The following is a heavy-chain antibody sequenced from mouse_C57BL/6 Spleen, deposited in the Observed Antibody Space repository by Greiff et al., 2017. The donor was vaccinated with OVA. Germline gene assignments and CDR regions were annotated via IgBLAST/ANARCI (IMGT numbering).Heavy chain of an antibody. CDR1: GYTFTSYG. CDR2: IYPRSGNT. CDR3: ARTGYGNYPYYFDY. V-gene: IGHV1-81*01. J-gene: IGHJ2*01. D-gene: IGHD2-1*01. Sequence: VKLQQSGAELARPGASVKLSCKASGYTFTSYGISWVKQRTGQGLEWIGEIYPRSGNTYYNEKFKGKATLTADKSSSTAYMELRSLTSEDSAVYFCARTGYGNYPYYFDYWGQGTTLTVSS.